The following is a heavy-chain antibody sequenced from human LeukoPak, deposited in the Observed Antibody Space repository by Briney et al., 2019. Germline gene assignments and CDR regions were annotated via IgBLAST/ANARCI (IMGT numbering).Heavy chain of an antibody. CDR1: GLIFSSYG. Sequence: PGGSLRLSCAASGLIFSSYGMHWVRQAPGEGLEWVAYIQHDESKTFYADSVKGRFTIPRDNSKNPLYLQMHSLRAEDTALYNCAKPVILSAYQRTYYMDVWGKGTTVTVSS. CDR3: AKPVILSAYQRTYYMDV. J-gene: IGHJ6*03. CDR2: IQHDESKT. V-gene: IGHV3-30*02. D-gene: IGHD3-16*01.